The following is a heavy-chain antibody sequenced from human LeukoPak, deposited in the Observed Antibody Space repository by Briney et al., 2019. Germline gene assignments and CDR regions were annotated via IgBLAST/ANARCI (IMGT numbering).Heavy chain of an antibody. CDR1: GGTFSSYA. V-gene: IGHV1-69*13. CDR3: ARGRELELLLGLWAFDI. J-gene: IGHJ3*02. CDR2: IIPIFGTA. Sequence: SVKVSCKASGGTFSSYAISWVRQAPGQGLEWMGGIIPIFGTANYAQKFQGRVTITADESTSTAYMELSSLRSEDTAVYYCARGRELELLLGLWAFDIWGQGTMVTVSS. D-gene: IGHD1-7*01.